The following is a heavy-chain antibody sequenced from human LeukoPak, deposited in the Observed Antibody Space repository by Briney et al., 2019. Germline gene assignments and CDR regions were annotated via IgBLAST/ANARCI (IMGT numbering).Heavy chain of an antibody. J-gene: IGHJ5*02. CDR1: GASISSGDYY. CDR3: AREEWFDP. CDR2: IYYSGST. Sequence: SETLSLTCTVSGASISSGDYYWSWIRQPPGKGLEWIGYIYYSGSTYYNPSLKSRVTISVDTSKNQFSLKLSSVTAADTAVYHCAREEWFDPWGQGTLVTVSS. V-gene: IGHV4-30-4*01.